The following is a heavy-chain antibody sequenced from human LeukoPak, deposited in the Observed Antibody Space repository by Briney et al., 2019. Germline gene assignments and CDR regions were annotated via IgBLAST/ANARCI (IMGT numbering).Heavy chain of an antibody. Sequence: ASVKVSCKASGYTFTSYGISWVRQAPGQGLGWMAWISAYNGNTNYAQKLQGRVTMTTDTSTSTAYMELRSLRSDDTAVYYCARVPELGRSVDYWGQGTLVTVSS. CDR1: GYTFTSYG. V-gene: IGHV1-18*04. J-gene: IGHJ4*02. CDR3: ARVPELGRSVDY. CDR2: ISAYNGNT. D-gene: IGHD1-14*01.